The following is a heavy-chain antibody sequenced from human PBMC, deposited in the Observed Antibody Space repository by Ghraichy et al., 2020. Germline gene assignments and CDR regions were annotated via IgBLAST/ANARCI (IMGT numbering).Heavy chain of an antibody. Sequence: GALRLSCAASGFTFSSYAMSWVRQAPGKGLEWVSAISGSGGTTYYADSVKGRFTISRDNSKNTLYLQMNSLRAEDTAVYYCAKDREFWSGYYTPSLDYWGQGTLVTVSS. CDR1: GFTFSSYA. CDR3: AKDREFWSGYYTPSLDY. CDR2: ISGSGGTT. V-gene: IGHV3-23*01. D-gene: IGHD3-3*01. J-gene: IGHJ4*02.